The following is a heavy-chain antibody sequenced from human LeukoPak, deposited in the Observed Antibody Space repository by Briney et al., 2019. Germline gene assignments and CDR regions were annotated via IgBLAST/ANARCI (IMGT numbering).Heavy chain of an antibody. CDR1: GFTLSSYA. V-gene: IGHV3-23*01. CDR2: ISGSGGST. J-gene: IGHJ4*02. D-gene: IGHD3-10*01. Sequence: GGSLRLSCAASGFTLSSYAMSWVRQAPGKGLEWVSAISGSGGSTYYADSVKGRFTISRDNSKNTLYLQMNSLRAEDTAVYYCAKPMVRGDNFDYWGQGTLVTVSS. CDR3: AKPMVRGDNFDY.